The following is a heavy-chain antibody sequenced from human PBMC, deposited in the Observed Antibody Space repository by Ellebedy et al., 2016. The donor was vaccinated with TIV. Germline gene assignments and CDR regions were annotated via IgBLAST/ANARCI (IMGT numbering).Heavy chain of an antibody. CDR3: ARDRVDFVVVPAALWSHYYGMDV. D-gene: IGHD2-2*01. CDR2: ISGSGSST. CDR1: GFTFTNHA. Sequence: GESLKISXAVSGFTFTNHAMGWVRQAPGKGLEWVSVISGSGSSTYYADSVKGRFTISRDNSKNTLYLQMNSLRAEDTAVYHCARDRVDFVVVPAALWSHYYGMDVWGQGTTVTVSS. J-gene: IGHJ6*02. V-gene: IGHV3-23*01.